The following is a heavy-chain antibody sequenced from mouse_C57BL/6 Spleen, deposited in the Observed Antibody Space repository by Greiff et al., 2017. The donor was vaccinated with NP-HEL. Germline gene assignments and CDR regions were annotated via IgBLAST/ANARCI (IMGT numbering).Heavy chain of an antibody. V-gene: IGHV6-6*01. CDR3: TRPSYYGSSYWYFDV. Sequence: VQLKESGGGLVQPGGSMKLSCAASGFTFSDAWMDWVRQSPEKGLEWVAEIRNKANNHATYYAESVKGRFTISRDDSKSSVYLQMNSLRAEDTGIYYCTRPSYYGSSYWYFDVWGTGTTVTVSS. CDR2: IRNKANNHAT. CDR1: GFTFSDAW. J-gene: IGHJ1*03. D-gene: IGHD1-1*01.